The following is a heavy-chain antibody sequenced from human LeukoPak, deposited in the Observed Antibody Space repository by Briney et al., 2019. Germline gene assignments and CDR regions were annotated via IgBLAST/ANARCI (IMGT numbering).Heavy chain of an antibody. CDR1: GFTFSSYY. V-gene: IGHV3-74*01. CDR3: GSTYYADSVKGRLTISRDNSKNTLYLQINSMSAEDTAVYYCARFLYSGSLGSDAFDI. J-gene: IGHJ3*02. CDR2: IYSDGSSS. D-gene: IGHD3-10*01. Sequence: GGSLRLSCAASGFTFSSYYMNWVRQAPGKGLEWVSRIYSDGSSSYSDSAMRGLLTTSSNNNNIVLSLPMSSRTADDTAYYCCGSTYYADSVKGRLTISRDNSKNTLYLQINSMSAEDTAVYYCARFLYSGSLGSDAFDIWGQGTMVTVSS.